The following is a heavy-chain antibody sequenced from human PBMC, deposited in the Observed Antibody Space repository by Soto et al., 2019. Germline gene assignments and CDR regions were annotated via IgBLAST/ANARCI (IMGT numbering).Heavy chain of an antibody. V-gene: IGHV3-23*01. Sequence: GSLRLSCAASGFTFSNNAMSWVRQAPGKGLEWVSAISGSGDSTYYADSVKGRFTVSRDNSKNTVSLQMSSLRAEDTAVYYCAKVPRLTSGYYYYGMDVWGQGTTVTVSS. CDR3: AKVPRLTSGYYYYGMDV. CDR1: GFTFSNNA. D-gene: IGHD2-2*01. J-gene: IGHJ6*02. CDR2: ISGSGDST.